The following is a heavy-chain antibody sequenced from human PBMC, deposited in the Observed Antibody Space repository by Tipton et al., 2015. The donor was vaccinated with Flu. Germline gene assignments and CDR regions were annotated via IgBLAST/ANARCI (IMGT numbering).Heavy chain of an antibody. Sequence: TLSLTCTVSGGSMRSYYWSWIRQPAGKGLEWIGRFYTSGSTNYHPSLKSRVTMSVDTSKNQFSLRLTSVTAADTAVYYCARHMSGGTRRAYDFWGQGTLVTVSS. V-gene: IGHV4-4*07. J-gene: IGHJ4*02. CDR2: FYTSGST. D-gene: IGHD2-15*01. CDR1: GGSMRSYY. CDR3: ARHMSGGTRRAYDF.